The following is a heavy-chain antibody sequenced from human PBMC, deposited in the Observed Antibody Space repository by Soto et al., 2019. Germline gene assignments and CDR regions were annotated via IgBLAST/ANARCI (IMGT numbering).Heavy chain of an antibody. V-gene: IGHV3-66*01. CDR3: ARGSLY. J-gene: IGHJ4*01. Sequence: GGSLRLSCEGSGFSVGISYMSWVRQVPGKGLEWVSIMYSADNTFYLDSVKGRFIISRDNSKNTVYLQMNSLRADDTAVYYCARGSLYWGQGTLVTVSS. CDR1: GFSVGISY. CDR2: MYSADNT.